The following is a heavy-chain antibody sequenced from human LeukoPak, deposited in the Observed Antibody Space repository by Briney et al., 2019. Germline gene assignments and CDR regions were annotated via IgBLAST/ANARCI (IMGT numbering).Heavy chain of an antibody. CDR2: INHSGST. CDR1: GGSFSGYY. V-gene: IGHV4-34*01. Sequence: SETLSLXCAVYGGSFSGYYWSWIRLPPGKGLEWIGEINHSGSTNYNPSLKSRVTISVDTSKNQFSLKLSSVTAADTAVYYCARGGSYYDFWSGYLSDDYWGQGTLVTVSS. J-gene: IGHJ4*02. D-gene: IGHD3-3*01. CDR3: ARGGSYYDFWSGYLSDDY.